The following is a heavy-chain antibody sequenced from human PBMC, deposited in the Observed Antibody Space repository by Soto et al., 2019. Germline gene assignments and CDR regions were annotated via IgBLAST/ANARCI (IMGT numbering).Heavy chain of an antibody. Sequence: QVQVVQSGAEVKKPGSSVKVSCKASGGTFSSYALSWVRQAPGQGLEWMGGIIHIFGTANYAQKFQGRVTITADESTSTAYMELSSLRSDDTAVYYCATNHGPYYYGSGTPGSGYFQHWGQGTLVTVSS. CDR3: ATNHGPYYYGSGTPGSGYFQH. CDR2: IIHIFGTA. D-gene: IGHD3-10*01. J-gene: IGHJ1*01. V-gene: IGHV1-69*01. CDR1: GGTFSSYA.